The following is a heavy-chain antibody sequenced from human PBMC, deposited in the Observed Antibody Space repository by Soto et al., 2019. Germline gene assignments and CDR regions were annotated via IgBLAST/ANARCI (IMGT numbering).Heavy chain of an antibody. J-gene: IGHJ5*02. Sequence: PSQTLSLTCAISGDSVSTNGAAWNWIRQSPSRGLEWLGRTYYRSKWYNDYAVSVKSRITINPDTSKSQFSLQLNSVTPEDTAVYYCARDKHDYFNRGIGFATWGQGTLVTVSS. V-gene: IGHV6-1*01. CDR1: GDSVSTNGAA. CDR3: ARDKHDYFNRGIGFAT. D-gene: IGHD4-17*01. CDR2: TYYRSKWYN.